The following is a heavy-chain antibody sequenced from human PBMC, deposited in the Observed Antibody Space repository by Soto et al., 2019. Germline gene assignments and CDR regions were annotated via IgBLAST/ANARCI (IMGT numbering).Heavy chain of an antibody. Sequence: ASVKVSCKASGYTFTSYGISWVLQAPGEGLEWMGWISAYNGNTNYAQKLQGRVTMTTDTSTSTAYMELRSLRSDDTAVYYCARVGEIAVAGHDAFDIWGQGTMVTVSS. D-gene: IGHD6-19*01. CDR2: ISAYNGNT. V-gene: IGHV1-18*01. CDR3: ARVGEIAVAGHDAFDI. J-gene: IGHJ3*02. CDR1: GYTFTSYG.